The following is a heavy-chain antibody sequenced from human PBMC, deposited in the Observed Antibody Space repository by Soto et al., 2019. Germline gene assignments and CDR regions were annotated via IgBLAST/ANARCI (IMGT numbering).Heavy chain of an antibody. Sequence: GGSLRLSCAASGFTFSRYAMHWVRQAPGKGLESVALISYDGSNEYYADSVKGRFTISSDNSKNTLYLQVNSVRDKDTAVYYCVSGSYCSGRSCHLAQSPGGFWGQGTMVTVSS. V-gene: IGHV3-30-3*01. D-gene: IGHD2-15*01. CDR2: ISYDGSNE. CDR1: GFTFSRYA. J-gene: IGHJ3*01. CDR3: VSGSYCSGRSCHLAQSPGGF.